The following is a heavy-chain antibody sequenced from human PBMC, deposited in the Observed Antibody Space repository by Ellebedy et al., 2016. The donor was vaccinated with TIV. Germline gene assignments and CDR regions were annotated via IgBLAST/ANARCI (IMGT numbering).Heavy chain of an antibody. Sequence: SVKVSCXASGGTFSSYGFSWVRQAPGQGLEWMGGIIPIFGTTNYAQKFQGGVTLTADESTSTAFMELSSLRSEDTAVYYCVRVGGDYWGQGTLVTVSS. V-gene: IGHV1-69*13. CDR1: GGTFSSYG. D-gene: IGHD4-23*01. J-gene: IGHJ4*02. CDR3: VRVGGDY. CDR2: IIPIFGTT.